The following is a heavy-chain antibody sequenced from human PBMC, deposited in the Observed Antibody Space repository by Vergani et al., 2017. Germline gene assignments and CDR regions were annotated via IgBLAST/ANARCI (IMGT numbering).Heavy chain of an antibody. J-gene: IGHJ6*01. V-gene: IGHV1-69*04. CDR3: ARDPRGYGGDPEDYYY. Sequence: QVHLLQSGAEVKKPGSSVKVSCKASGVTFRSLAISWVRLAPGQGLEWMGRIVPVLGKTKYAQDFQGRLTITADTSTSTAYMELTSLRSQDTAVYYCARDPRGYGGDPEDYYY. CDR2: IVPVLGKT. D-gene: IGHD2-21*02. CDR1: GVTFRSLA.